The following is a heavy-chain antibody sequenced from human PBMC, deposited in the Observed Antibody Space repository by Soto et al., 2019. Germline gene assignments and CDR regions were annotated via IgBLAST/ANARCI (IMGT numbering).Heavy chain of an antibody. V-gene: IGHV4-59*01. Sequence: SETLSLTCTVSGGSISSYYWSWIRQPPGKGLEWIGYIYYSGSTNYNPSLKSRVTISVDTSKNQFSLKLSSVAAADTAVYYCARDPAYYDILTGSYGHAFDIWGQGTMVTVSS. CDR1: GGSISSYY. D-gene: IGHD3-9*01. J-gene: IGHJ3*02. CDR2: IYYSGST. CDR3: ARDPAYYDILTGSYGHAFDI.